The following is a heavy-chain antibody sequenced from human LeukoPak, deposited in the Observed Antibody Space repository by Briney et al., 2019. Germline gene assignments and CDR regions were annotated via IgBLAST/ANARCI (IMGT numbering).Heavy chain of an antibody. V-gene: IGHV1-18*01. CDR1: GGTFSSYA. CDR2: INTYNGDT. J-gene: IGHJ4*02. D-gene: IGHD6-19*01. CDR3: ARWGSGWSIDY. Sequence: ASVKVSCKASGGTFSSYAISWVRQAPGQGLEWMGWINTYNGDTYYAQKLQGRVTMTTDTSTSTAYMELRSLRSDDTAVYYCARWGSGWSIDYWGQGTLVTVSS.